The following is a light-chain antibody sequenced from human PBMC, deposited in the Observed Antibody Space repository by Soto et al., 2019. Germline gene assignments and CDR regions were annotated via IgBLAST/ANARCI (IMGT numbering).Light chain of an antibody. V-gene: IGKV1-8*01. CDR3: QQYFSYPLT. CDR1: HGISSH. J-gene: IGKJ4*01. CDR2: TAS. Sequence: AIRMTQSPSSFSASTGDRVTITCRASHGISSHLAWYQVKPGKAPMLLIYTASYLESGVPSRFSGSGSGTDFTLTISSLQSEDFAVYYCQQYFSYPLTFGGGTKVEIK.